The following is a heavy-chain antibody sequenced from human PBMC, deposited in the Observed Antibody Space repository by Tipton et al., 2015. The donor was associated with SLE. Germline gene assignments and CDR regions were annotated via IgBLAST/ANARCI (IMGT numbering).Heavy chain of an antibody. CDR1: GYTFTSYG. J-gene: IGHJ4*02. CDR2: ISAYNGNT. D-gene: IGHD2-2*01. V-gene: IGHV1-18*01. Sequence: QAQLVQSGAEVKKPGASVKVSCKASGYTFTSYGISWVRQAPGQGLEGMGWISAYNGNTNYAQKLQVRVTMTTDTSTSTAYMELRSLRSDDTAVYYCARDPTGWRSSSTSCPFDYWGQGTQVTVSS. CDR3: ARDPTGWRSSSTSCPFDY.